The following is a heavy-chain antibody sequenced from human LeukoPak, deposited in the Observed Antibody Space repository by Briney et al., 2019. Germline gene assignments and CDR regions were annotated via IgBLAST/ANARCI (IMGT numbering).Heavy chain of an antibody. J-gene: IGHJ4*02. Sequence: QPGGSLRLSCAASGFAFTDYDMHWVRQATGGGLEWVSSIGKAGDTYYADSVKGRFTISRESANNHFYLQMNSLRAGDTAVYFCASLGDSIYWGQGTLVTVSS. CDR2: IGKAGDT. D-gene: IGHD1-26*01. CDR1: GFAFTDYD. V-gene: IGHV3-13*01. CDR3: ASLGDSIY.